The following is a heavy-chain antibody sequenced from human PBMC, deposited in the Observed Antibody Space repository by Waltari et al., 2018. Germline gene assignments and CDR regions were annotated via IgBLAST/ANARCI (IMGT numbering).Heavy chain of an antibody. CDR3: ARPEYYDSSGHYYWGGPLLAAFDI. D-gene: IGHD3-22*01. J-gene: IGHJ3*02. CDR2: IYPSDSDT. CDR1: GYSFTNYW. V-gene: IGHV5-51*01. Sequence: EVQLVQSGAEVKKPGESLKISCKASGYSFTNYWIVWVRQMPGKGLEWMGIIYPSDSDTRYSPSFQGQVTISADKSISTAYLQWSSLKASDTAMYYCARPEYYDSSGHYYWGGPLLAAFDIWGQGTMVTVSS.